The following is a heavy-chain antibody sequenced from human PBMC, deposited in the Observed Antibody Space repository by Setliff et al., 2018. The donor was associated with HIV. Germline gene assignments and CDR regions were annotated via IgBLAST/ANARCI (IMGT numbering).Heavy chain of an antibody. J-gene: IGHJ4*02. CDR2: INTDGSGT. V-gene: IGHV3-74*01. CDR1: GFTFSSYW. CDR3: AKDLHVAAADY. D-gene: IGHD6-13*01. Sequence: GGSLRLSCAASGFTFSSYWMRWVRRVPGEGLVWVSRINTDGSGTSYADSVKGRFTISRDNAKSTMYLQMNSLRVEDTAVYYCAKDLHVAAADYWGQGTLVTVSS.